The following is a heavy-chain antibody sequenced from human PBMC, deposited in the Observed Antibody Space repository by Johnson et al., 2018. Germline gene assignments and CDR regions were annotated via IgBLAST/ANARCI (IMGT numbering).Heavy chain of an antibody. CDR3: AREPHRDYFDAFDL. CDR1: GGSFSSYA. J-gene: IGHJ3*01. D-gene: IGHD4-17*01. CDR2: TIPIIAIA. V-gene: IGHV1-69*04. Sequence: QVQLVQSGAEVKKXGSSVKVSCKASGGSFSSYASSWVRQAPGQGLEWMGRTIPIIAIANYAQKFQVRVPFTADKSTRTAYMELSSLRFEDTAVYYCAREPHRDYFDAFDLWDQGTMVTVSS.